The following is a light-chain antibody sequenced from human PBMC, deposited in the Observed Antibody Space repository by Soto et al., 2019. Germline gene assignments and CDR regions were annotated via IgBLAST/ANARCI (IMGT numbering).Light chain of an antibody. CDR3: GTWDTSLSAGQV. Sequence: QSVLTQPPSVSAAPGQTVTISCSGSSANIGSNYVSWYQQLPGTAPKLLIYVNNKRPSGIPDRFSASKSGTSATLGITGLQTGDEADYYSGTWDTSLSAGQVFGGGTQLTVL. V-gene: IGLV1-51*01. J-gene: IGLJ7*01. CDR1: SANIGSNY. CDR2: VNN.